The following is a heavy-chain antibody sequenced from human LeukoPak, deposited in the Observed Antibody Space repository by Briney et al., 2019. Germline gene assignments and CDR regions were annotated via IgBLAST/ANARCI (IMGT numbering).Heavy chain of an antibody. CDR3: AREARYNWFDP. D-gene: IGHD6-6*01. J-gene: IGHJ5*02. CDR1: GGSISSYY. Sequence: SETLSLTCTVSGGSISSYYWSWIRQPPGKGLEWIGYVYYSGSTNYNPSLKSRVTISVDTSKNQFSLKLSSVTAADTAVYYCAREARYNWFDPWGQGTLVTVSS. V-gene: IGHV4-59*01. CDR2: VYYSGST.